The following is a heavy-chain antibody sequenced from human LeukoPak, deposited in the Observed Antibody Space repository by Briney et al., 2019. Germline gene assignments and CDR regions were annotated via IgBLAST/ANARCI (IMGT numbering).Heavy chain of an antibody. CDR2: ISNDGSII. CDR1: GFSFSSYG. CDR3: AKSKSPYPMDYIFDF. D-gene: IGHD4-11*01. Sequence: GRSLRLSCAASGFSFSSYGMHWVRQAPGKGPEWVAVISNDGSIIKYGDSVKGRFTISRDNSKNTLYVQMNSLRTDDAAVYYCAKSKSPYPMDYIFDFWGQGTLVTVSS. V-gene: IGHV3-30*18. J-gene: IGHJ4*02.